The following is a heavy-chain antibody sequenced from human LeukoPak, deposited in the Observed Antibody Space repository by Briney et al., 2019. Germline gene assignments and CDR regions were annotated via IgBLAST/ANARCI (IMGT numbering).Heavy chain of an antibody. CDR2: INPNSGGT. Sequence: ASVKVSCKASGYTFTSYDINWVRQATGQGLEWMGWINPNSGGTNYAQKFQGRVTMTRDTSISTAYMELSRLRSDDTAVYYCARGSYYYDSSGYYHGDFDYWGQGTLVTVSS. D-gene: IGHD3-22*01. CDR1: GYTFTSYD. CDR3: ARGSYYYDSSGYYHGDFDY. V-gene: IGHV1-2*02. J-gene: IGHJ4*02.